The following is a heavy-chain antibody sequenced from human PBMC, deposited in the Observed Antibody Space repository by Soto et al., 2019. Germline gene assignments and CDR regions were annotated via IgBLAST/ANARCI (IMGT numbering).Heavy chain of an antibody. CDR1: GGTFSSYA. Sequence: GPSVKVSCKASGGTFSSYAISWVRQAPGQGLEWMGGIIPIFGTANYAQKFQGRVTITADESTSTAYMELSSLRSEDTAVYYCARSRAGIAAAGPLGYWGQGTLVTISS. CDR2: IIPIFGTA. V-gene: IGHV1-69*13. CDR3: ARSRAGIAAAGPLGY. J-gene: IGHJ4*02. D-gene: IGHD6-13*01.